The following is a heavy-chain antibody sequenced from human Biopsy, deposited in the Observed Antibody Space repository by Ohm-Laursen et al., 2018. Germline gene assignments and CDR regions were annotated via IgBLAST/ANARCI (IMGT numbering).Heavy chain of an antibody. J-gene: IGHJ2*01. CDR3: ARDRGYYSDRTVPGYFDL. CDR2: VYYTGST. V-gene: IGHV4-59*01. CDR1: GDSISSYY. D-gene: IGHD3-22*01. Sequence: TLSLTCTVSGDSISSYYWSWIRQPPGKGLEWIGYVYYTGSTDYNPSLQSRVTISVDTSKNHFSPRLRSVTPTDTAIYYCARDRGYYSDRTVPGYFDLWGRGTLVTVSS.